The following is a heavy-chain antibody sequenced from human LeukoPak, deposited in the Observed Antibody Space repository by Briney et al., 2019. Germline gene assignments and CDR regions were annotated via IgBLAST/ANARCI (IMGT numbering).Heavy chain of an antibody. CDR1: GFTFSSHS. CDR3: ARDRSGYTFDD. D-gene: IGHD5-18*01. V-gene: IGHV3-48*04. Sequence: GGSLRLSCAASGFTFSSHSMNWVRQAPGKGLEWVSYISSSSSTTYYADSVKGRFTISRDNAKNSLYLQMNSLRAEDTAVYYCARDRSGYTFDDWGQGTLVTVSS. CDR2: ISSSSSTT. J-gene: IGHJ4*02.